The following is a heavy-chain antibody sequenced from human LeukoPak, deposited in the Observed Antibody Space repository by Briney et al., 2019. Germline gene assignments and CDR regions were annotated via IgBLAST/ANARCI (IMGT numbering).Heavy chain of an antibody. CDR3: AKGQELDDGVFDS. CDR2: IRGNGDRT. J-gene: IGHJ4*02. D-gene: IGHD1-1*01. CDR1: GFTFSSYA. Sequence: GGSLRLSCAASGFTFSSYAMSWVRPAPGKGLEWVSTIRGNGDRTHYADSVKGRFTISRDNSKNTLYLQMNSLRGEDSAIYYCAKGQELDDGVFDSWGEGTLVTVSS. V-gene: IGHV3-23*01.